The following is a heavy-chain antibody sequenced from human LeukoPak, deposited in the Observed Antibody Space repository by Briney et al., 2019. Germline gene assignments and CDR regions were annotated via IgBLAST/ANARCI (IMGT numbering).Heavy chain of an antibody. J-gene: IGHJ6*02. CDR3: ARDRGSYDFWSGISGYYYGMDV. V-gene: IGHV3-30-3*01. Sequence: PGRSLRLSCAASGFTFSSYAMHWVRQAPGKGLEGGAVISYDGSNKYYADSVKGRFTISRDNSKNTLYLQMNSLRAEDTAVYYCARDRGSYDFWSGISGYYYGMDVWGQGTTVTVSS. CDR1: GFTFSSYA. D-gene: IGHD3-3*01. CDR2: ISYDGSNK.